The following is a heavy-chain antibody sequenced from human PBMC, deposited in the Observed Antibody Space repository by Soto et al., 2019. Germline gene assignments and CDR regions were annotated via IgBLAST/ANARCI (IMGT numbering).Heavy chain of an antibody. CDR1: GGTFSSYA. CDR2: IIPIFGTA. CDR3: ARPNSYYYDSSGYYGYFQH. D-gene: IGHD3-22*01. Sequence: SVKVSCKASGGTFSSYAISWVRQAPGQGLEWMGGIIPIFGTANYAQKFQGRVTITADESTSTAYMELSSLRSEDTAVYYCARPNSYYYDSSGYYGYFQHWGQGTLVTVSS. V-gene: IGHV1-69*13. J-gene: IGHJ1*01.